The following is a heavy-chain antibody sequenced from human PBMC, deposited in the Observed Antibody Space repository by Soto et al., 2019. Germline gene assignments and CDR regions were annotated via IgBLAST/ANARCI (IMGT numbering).Heavy chain of an antibody. J-gene: IGHJ6*02. CDR3: ARDREGGTPAYYYYYGMDV. V-gene: IGHV3-30-3*01. D-gene: IGHD2-15*01. CDR1: GFTFSSYA. Sequence: QVQLVESGGGVVQPGRSLRLSCAASGFTFSSYAMHWVRQAPGKGLEWVAVISYDGSNKYYADSVKGRFTISRDNSKNTLYLQMNSLRAEDTAVYYCARDREGGTPAYYYYYGMDVWGQGTTVTVSS. CDR2: ISYDGSNK.